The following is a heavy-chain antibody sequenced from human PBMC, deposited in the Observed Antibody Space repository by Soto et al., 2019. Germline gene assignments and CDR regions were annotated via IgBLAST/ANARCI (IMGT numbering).Heavy chain of an antibody. CDR1: GFTFSSYA. V-gene: IGHV3-30-3*01. CDR3: ARDLRDAITMVRGVIIGSLDY. Sequence: GGSLRLSCAASGFTFSSYAMHWVRQAPGKGLEWVAVISYDGSNKYYADSVKGRFTISRDNSKNTLYLQMNSLRAEDTAVYYCARDLRDAITMVRGVIIGSLDYWGQGTLLTVSS. CDR2: ISYDGSNK. D-gene: IGHD3-10*01. J-gene: IGHJ4*02.